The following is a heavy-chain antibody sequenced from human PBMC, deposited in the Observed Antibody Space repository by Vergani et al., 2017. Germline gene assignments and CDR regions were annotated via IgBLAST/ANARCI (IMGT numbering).Heavy chain of an antibody. V-gene: IGHV1-58*01. CDR1: GFTFTSSA. J-gene: IGHJ4*02. CDR2: IVVGSGNT. D-gene: IGHD3-10*01. CDR3: AANPITMVRGVIGDLDY. Sequence: QMQLVQSGPEVKKPGTSVKVSCKASGFTFTSSAVQWVRQARGQRLEWIGWIVVGSGNTNYAQKVQERVTITRDMSTSTAYMELSSLRSEDTAVYYCAANPITMVRGVIGDLDYWGQGTLVTVSS.